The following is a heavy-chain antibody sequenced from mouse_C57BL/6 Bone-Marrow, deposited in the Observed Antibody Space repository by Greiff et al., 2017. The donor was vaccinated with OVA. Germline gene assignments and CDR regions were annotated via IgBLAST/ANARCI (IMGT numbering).Heavy chain of an antibody. D-gene: IGHD2-1*01. CDR2: IWWDDDK. Sequence: QVQLKESGPGILQPSQTLSLTCSFSGFSLSTFGMGVGWIRQPSGKGLEWLAHIWWDDDKYYNPALKSRLTISKDTSKNQVFLKIANVDTADTATYYCARGRYYGNYLSFGMDYWGQGTSVTVSS. J-gene: IGHJ4*01. V-gene: IGHV8-8*01. CDR1: GFSLSTFGMG. CDR3: ARGRYYGNYLSFGMDY.